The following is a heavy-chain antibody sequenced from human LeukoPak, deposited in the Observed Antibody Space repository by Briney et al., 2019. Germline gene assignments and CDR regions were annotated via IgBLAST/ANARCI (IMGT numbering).Heavy chain of an antibody. CDR3: AKVTGTTNY. Sequence: GGSLRLSCAVFGLTFSNHALSWVRQAPGKGLEWVSAISGRDESTYYADSVQGRFTISRDNSKSTLYLQMSSLRAEDTAVYHCAKVTGTTNYWGQGTLATVSS. V-gene: IGHV3-23*01. CDR1: GLTFSNHA. CDR2: ISGRDEST. D-gene: IGHD1-1*01. J-gene: IGHJ4*02.